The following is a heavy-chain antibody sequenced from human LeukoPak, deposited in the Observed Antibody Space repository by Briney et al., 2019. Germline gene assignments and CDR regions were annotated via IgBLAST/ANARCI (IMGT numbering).Heavy chain of an antibody. J-gene: IGHJ4*02. Sequence: ASVKVSFKASGYTFTGYYMHWVRQAPGQGLEWMGWINPNSGGTNYAQKFQGRVTMTRDTSISTAYMKLSRLRSDDTAVYYCARDYYDYVWGSYPIFDYWGQGTLVTVSS. D-gene: IGHD3-16*02. CDR2: INPNSGGT. V-gene: IGHV1-2*02. CDR1: GYTFTGYY. CDR3: ARDYYDYVWGSYPIFDY.